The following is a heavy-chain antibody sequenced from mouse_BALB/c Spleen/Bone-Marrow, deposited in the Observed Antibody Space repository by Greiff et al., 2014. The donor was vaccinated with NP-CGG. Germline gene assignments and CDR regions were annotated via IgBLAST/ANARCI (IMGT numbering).Heavy chain of an antibody. CDR2: ISDGGNYS. CDR3: ARSRMRYGAMDY. D-gene: IGHD2-10*02. J-gene: IGHJ4*01. CDR1: GFTFRDYY. V-gene: IGHV5-4*02. Sequence: VQLKESGGGLVKPGGSLKISCAASGFTFRDYYIYLLRPTPGKRLEGVATISDGGNYSYYPDSVKGRFTISRDNAKNNLYLQISSLKSEDTAMYYCARSRMRYGAMDYWGQGTSVTVFS.